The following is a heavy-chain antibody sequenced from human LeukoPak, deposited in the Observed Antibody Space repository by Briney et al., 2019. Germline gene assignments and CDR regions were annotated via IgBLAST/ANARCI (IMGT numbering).Heavy chain of an antibody. CDR2: IYYSWST. CDR1: GGSISSYY. V-gene: IGHV4-59*01. J-gene: IGHJ4*02. D-gene: IGHD3-22*01. CDR3: ARGGGGAYYYDSSGYYPYYFDY. Sequence: SETLSLTCTVSGGSISSYYWSWIRQPLGQGLEWIGYIYYSWSTNYNPSLKSRVTISVDTSKNQFSLKLSSVTAADTAVYYCARGGGGAYYYDSSGYYPYYFDYWGQGTLVTVSS.